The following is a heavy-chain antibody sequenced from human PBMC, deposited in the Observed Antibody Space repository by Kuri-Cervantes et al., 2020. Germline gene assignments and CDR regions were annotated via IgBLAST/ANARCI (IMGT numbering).Heavy chain of an antibody. CDR1: GFTFSSYW. D-gene: IGHD4-23*01. V-gene: IGHV1-46*01. CDR3: ARGIPAGWRNSHVSWFDP. CDR2: INPSGGST. Sequence: GGSLRLSCAASGFTFSSYWMHWVRQAPGQGLEWMGIINPSGGSTSYAQKFQGRVTMTRDTSTSTVYMELSSLRSEDTAVYYCARGIPAGWRNSHVSWFDPWGQGTLVTVSS. J-gene: IGHJ5*02.